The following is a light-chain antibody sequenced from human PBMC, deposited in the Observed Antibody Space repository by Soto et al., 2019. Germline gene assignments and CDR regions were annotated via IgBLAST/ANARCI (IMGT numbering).Light chain of an antibody. CDR2: GAS. CDR3: QQYNNWPHT. CDR1: QSVSSN. V-gene: IGKV3-15*01. Sequence: EIVMTQSPATLSVSPGERATLSCRASQSVSSNLAWYQQKPGQAPQLLIFGASTRATGIPARFSGSGSGTEFTLTISSLQSEDFAVYYCQQYNNWPHTFGQGTKLEIK. J-gene: IGKJ2*01.